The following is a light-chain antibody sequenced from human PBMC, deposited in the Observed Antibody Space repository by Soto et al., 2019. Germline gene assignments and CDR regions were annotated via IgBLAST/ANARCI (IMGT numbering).Light chain of an antibody. V-gene: IGKV1-39*01. CDR3: QQSYSTPRT. J-gene: IGKJ1*01. Sequence: DIQITQSPSSLSAAVGDRVTITCRASQSISSSLNWYQQKPGKAPKLLIYAASSLQSGVPSRFRGSGSGTDFTLTISSLQPEDFATYYCQQSYSTPRTFGQGNKVEIK. CDR1: QSISSS. CDR2: AAS.